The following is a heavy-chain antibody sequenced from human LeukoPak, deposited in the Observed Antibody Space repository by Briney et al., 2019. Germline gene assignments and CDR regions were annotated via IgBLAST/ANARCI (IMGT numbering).Heavy chain of an antibody. Sequence: PSETLSLTCAVSGGSISSYYWSGIRQPAGKGLEWIGRILNSGSTIYNPSLKSRVTMSLDTSKNQFSLKLTSVTAADTAVYYCAKHGDHALGTFDVWGQGTMVTVSS. CDR3: AKHGDHALGTFDV. V-gene: IGHV4-4*07. J-gene: IGHJ3*01. CDR2: ILNSGST. CDR1: GGSISSYY. D-gene: IGHD4-17*01.